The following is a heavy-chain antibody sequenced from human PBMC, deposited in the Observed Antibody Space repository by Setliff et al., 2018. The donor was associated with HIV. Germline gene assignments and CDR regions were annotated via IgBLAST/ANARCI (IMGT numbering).Heavy chain of an antibody. CDR1: GGSISSGSYY. CDR2: IYSSGST. J-gene: IGHJ3*02. V-gene: IGHV4-61*09. D-gene: IGHD3-3*01. Sequence: ASETLSLTCTVSGGSISSGSYYWNWIRQPAGKGLEWIGHIYSSGSTNYNPSLKSRVTISVDTSKNQFSLKLSSVTAADTAVYYCARDYDFWSGWKAFEIWGQGTMVTVSS. CDR3: ARDYDFWSGWKAFEI.